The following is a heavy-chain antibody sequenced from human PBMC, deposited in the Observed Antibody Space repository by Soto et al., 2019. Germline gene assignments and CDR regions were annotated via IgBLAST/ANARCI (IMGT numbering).Heavy chain of an antibody. CDR2: IKYDGAEK. J-gene: IGHJ4*02. D-gene: IGHD3-10*01. Sequence: GGSLRLSCAASGFTFSDYWMNWVRQAPGKGLEWVASIKYDGAEKTYVDSVKGRFTISRDNPKNSVYLQMASLRAEDTAVYYCARDGVAPGLYFDHWGQGTPVTVAS. V-gene: IGHV3-7*05. CDR3: ARDGVAPGLYFDH. CDR1: GFTFSDYW.